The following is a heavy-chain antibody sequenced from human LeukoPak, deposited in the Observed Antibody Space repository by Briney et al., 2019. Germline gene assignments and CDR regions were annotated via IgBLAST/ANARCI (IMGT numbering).Heavy chain of an antibody. D-gene: IGHD6-13*01. V-gene: IGHV1-3*01. Sequence: ASVKVSCTASGYTFTTYAMHWVRQAPGQRLEWMGWINAGNGNTKYSQKFQARVTITRDTSASTAYMELSSLRSEDTAVYYCARDPIGSRWPYYFDFWGQGTLVTVSS. CDR2: INAGNGNT. CDR1: GYTFTTYA. J-gene: IGHJ4*02. CDR3: ARDPIGSRWPYYFDF.